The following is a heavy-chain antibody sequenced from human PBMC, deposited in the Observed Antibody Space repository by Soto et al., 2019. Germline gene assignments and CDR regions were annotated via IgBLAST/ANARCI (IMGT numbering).Heavy chain of an antibody. CDR1: GYTFTSYY. J-gene: IGHJ4*02. CDR2: INTNNGST. D-gene: IGHD4-17*01. Sequence: EASVKVSCKASGYTFTSYYMHWVRQAPGQGLEWMGRINTNNGSTSYAQKFQGRVTMTTDTSTSTAYMELRSLRSDDTAVYYCARDRVTTVTTIDYWGQGTLVTVSS. CDR3: ARDRVTTVTTIDY. V-gene: IGHV1-46*01.